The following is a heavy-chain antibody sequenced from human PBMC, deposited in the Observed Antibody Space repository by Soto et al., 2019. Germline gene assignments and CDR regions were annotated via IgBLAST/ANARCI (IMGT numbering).Heavy chain of an antibody. V-gene: IGHV1-3*01. CDR2: INAGNGNT. CDR1: GYTFTSYA. CDR3: ASGPVGAGYVFDY. J-gene: IGHJ4*02. Sequence: QVQLVQSGAEVKKPGASVKVSCKASGYTFTSYAMHWVRQAPGQRLEWMGWINAGNGNTKYSQKFQGRVTITRDTXASTAYMELSSLRSEDTAVYCCASGPVGAGYVFDYWGQGTLVTVSS. D-gene: IGHD3-9*01.